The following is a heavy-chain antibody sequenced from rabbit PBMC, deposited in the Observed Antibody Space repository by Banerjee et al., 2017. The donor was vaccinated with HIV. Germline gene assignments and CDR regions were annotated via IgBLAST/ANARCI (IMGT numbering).Heavy chain of an antibody. CDR2: INSSSRNV. CDR1: GFSFSNKYV. Sequence: QEQLEESGGDLVKPEGSLTITCTASGFSFSNKYVMCWVRQAPGKGLEWIGCINSSSRNVVYASWVNGRFTISLDNAQNTVFLQMTSLTAADTATYFCARHGNGAGDGYNVWGQGTLVT. D-gene: IGHD7-1*01. CDR3: ARHGNGAGDGYNV. J-gene: IGHJ4*01. V-gene: IGHV1S45*01.